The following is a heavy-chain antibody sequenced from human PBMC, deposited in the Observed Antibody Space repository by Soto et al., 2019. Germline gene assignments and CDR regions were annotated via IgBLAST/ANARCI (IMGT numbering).Heavy chain of an antibody. CDR3: ARRFHYSDTSGYYYPYFDY. J-gene: IGHJ4*02. Sequence: GESLKISCKGSGYSFSSYWICWVRQMPGKGLEWVGMIYPGDSDTRYSPSFRGQVIISADKSVNTAYLQWSSLKASDTAIYYCARRFHYSDTSGYYYPYFDYWGLGTLVTVSS. V-gene: IGHV5-51*01. CDR2: IYPGDSDT. CDR1: GYSFSSYW. D-gene: IGHD3-22*01.